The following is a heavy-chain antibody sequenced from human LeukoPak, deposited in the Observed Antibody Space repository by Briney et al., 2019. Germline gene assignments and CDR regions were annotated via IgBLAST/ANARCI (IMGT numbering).Heavy chain of an antibody. Sequence: GGSLRLSCAASGFTFRSYAMSWVRQAPGKGLEWVSHISGSGGSTYYADSVKGRFTISRDNSKNTLYLQMNSLRAEDTAVYYCAKTHSGSYADLDSWGQGTLVSVSS. CDR1: GFTFRSYA. D-gene: IGHD1-26*01. CDR2: ISGSGGST. CDR3: AKTHSGSYADLDS. V-gene: IGHV3-23*01. J-gene: IGHJ4*02.